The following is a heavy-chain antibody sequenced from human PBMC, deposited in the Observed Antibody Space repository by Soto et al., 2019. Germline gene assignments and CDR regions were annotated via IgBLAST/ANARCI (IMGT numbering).Heavy chain of an antibody. J-gene: IGHJ6*02. CDR1: GFTFSSYW. CDR2: IKQDGSEK. V-gene: IGHV3-7*05. CDR3: ASDAATTWCSSTSCYVYYGMDV. Sequence: EVQLVESGGGLVQPGGSLRLSCAASGFTFSSYWMSWVRQAPGKGLEWVANIKQDGSEKHYVDSVKGRFTISRYNAKNSLYLQMSGLRAEDAAVYYCASDAATTWCSSTSCYVYYGMDVWGQGTTVTV. D-gene: IGHD2-2*01.